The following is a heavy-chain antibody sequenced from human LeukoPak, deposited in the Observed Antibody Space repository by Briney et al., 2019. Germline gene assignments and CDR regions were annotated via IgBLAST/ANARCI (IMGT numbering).Heavy chain of an antibody. D-gene: IGHD2-2*01. CDR1: GFTLSSYA. CDR2: ISGSGGSA. Sequence: PGGSLRLSCAASGFTLSSYAMSWVRQAPGKGLEWVSAISGSGGSAYYADSVKGRFTISRDNSKNTLYLQMNSLRAEDTAVYYCAKEVYCSSTSCYAPVSWFDPWGQGTLVTVSS. V-gene: IGHV3-23*01. CDR3: AKEVYCSSTSCYAPVSWFDP. J-gene: IGHJ5*02.